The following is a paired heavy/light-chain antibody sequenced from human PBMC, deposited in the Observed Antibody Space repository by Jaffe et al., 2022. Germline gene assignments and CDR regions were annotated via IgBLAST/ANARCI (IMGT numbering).Heavy chain of an antibody. V-gene: IGHV4-59*01. Sequence: QVQLQESGPGLVKPSETLSLTCTVSGGSISSYYWSWIRQPPGKGLEWIGYIYYSGSTNYNPSLKSRVTISVDTSKNQFSLKLSSVTAADTAVYYCARALREEKDRLRFFGGGSTNYMDVWGKGTTVTVSS. CDR3: ARALREEKDRLRFFGGGSTNYMDV. J-gene: IGHJ6*03. CDR1: GGSISSYY. CDR2: IYYSGST. D-gene: IGHD3-3*01.
Light chain of an antibody. CDR3: QSYDSSLSGPNVV. CDR2: GNS. J-gene: IGLJ2*01. Sequence: QSVLTQPPSVSGAPGQRVTISCTGSSSNIGAGYDVHWYQQLPGTAPKLLIYGNSNRPSGVPDRFSGSKSGTSASLAITGLQAEDEADYYCQSYDSSLSGPNVVFGGGTKLTVL. CDR1: SSNIGAGYD. V-gene: IGLV1-40*01.